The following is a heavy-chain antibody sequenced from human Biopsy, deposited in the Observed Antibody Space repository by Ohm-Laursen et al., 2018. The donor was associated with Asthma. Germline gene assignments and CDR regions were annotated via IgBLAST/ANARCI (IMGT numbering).Heavy chain of an antibody. V-gene: IGHV4-4*01. CDR2: IYHLGNA. CDR1: GGSISVSNW. D-gene: IGHD3-22*01. CDR3: ARRWRSYDSSNYYLDQ. J-gene: IGHJ4*02. Sequence: PGTLSLTCDVSGGSISVSNWWSWVRQPPGRGLEWIGQIYHLGNANYNPSLKSRVTMSVDKSKYQFSLKLTSVTAADTAVYFCARRWRSYDSSNYYLDQWGQGTLVTVSS.